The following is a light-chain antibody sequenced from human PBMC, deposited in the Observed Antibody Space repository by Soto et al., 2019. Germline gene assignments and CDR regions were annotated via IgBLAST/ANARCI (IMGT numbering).Light chain of an antibody. V-gene: IGLV1-47*01. Sequence: QSVLTQPPSASGTPGQRVTISCSRSSSNIGSNYVYWYQQLPGTVPQLLIYRNSERPSGVPDRFSGSKSGTSASLAISGLXXXXEXDYYCAAWDDSLSGVVFGGGTKLTVL. J-gene: IGLJ2*01. CDR2: RNS. CDR1: SSNIGSNY. CDR3: AAWDDSLSGVV.